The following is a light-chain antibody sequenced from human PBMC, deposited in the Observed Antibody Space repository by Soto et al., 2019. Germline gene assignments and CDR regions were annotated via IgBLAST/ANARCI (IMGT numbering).Light chain of an antibody. J-gene: IGKJ1*01. V-gene: IGKV3-15*01. CDR1: QSVSSS. Sequence: EIVVTQSPATLSVSPGERVTLSCRASQSVSSSLAWYQQRPGQAPRLLIYDTSTRAAGISARFSGSGYGTAFPLTISRLQSEDFAVYYCQQYIDWPAGTFGQGNAVEIK. CDR3: QQYIDWPAGT. CDR2: DTS.